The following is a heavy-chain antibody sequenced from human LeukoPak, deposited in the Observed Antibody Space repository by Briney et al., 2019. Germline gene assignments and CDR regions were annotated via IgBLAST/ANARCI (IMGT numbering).Heavy chain of an antibody. CDR2: ISSSSSYI. D-gene: IGHD6-13*01. CDR3: ARGQGSSSWAIIDY. Sequence: GGSLRLSCAASGFTFSSYSMNWVRQAPGKGLEWVSSISSSSSYIYYADSVKGRFTISRDNAKNSLYLQMNSLRAEDTAVYYCARGQGSSSWAIIDYWGQGTLVTVSS. J-gene: IGHJ4*02. CDR1: GFTFSSYS. V-gene: IGHV3-21*01.